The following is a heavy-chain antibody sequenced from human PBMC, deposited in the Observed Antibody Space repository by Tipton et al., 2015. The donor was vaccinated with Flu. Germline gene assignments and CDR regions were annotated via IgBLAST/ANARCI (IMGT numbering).Heavy chain of an antibody. Sequence: CAASGFTFSIYAMGWVRQAPGKGLEWVSVISGSGDSTYYADSVKGRFTISRDNSRYTLYLQMDSLRAEDTAAYFCANPGGFWGQGTLVTVSA. CDR1: GFTFSIYA. J-gene: IGHJ4*02. CDR2: ISGSGDST. D-gene: IGHD3-16*01. V-gene: IGHV3-23*01. CDR3: ANPGGF.